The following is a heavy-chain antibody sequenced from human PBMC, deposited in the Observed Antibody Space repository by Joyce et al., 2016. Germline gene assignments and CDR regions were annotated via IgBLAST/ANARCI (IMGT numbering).Heavy chain of an antibody. D-gene: IGHD4-17*01. Sequence: EVQLVESGGGLVRPGGSLRLSCAASGFTGFNNYLSWVRQLPGKGLEWVSIIYTGGSTYYADSVKGRFTISRDNSRNTLNLQMNTLRAEDTAVYYCARVDYGDYVGYWGQGTLVTVSS. CDR3: ARVDYGDYVGY. CDR1: GFTGFNNY. CDR2: IYTGGST. J-gene: IGHJ4*02. V-gene: IGHV3-66*01.